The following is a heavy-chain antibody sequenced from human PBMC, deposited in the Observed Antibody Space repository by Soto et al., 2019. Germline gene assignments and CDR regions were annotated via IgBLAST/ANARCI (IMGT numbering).Heavy chain of an antibody. D-gene: IGHD3-10*01. CDR1: GGSITSYY. V-gene: IGHV4-4*07. J-gene: IGHJ4*02. CDR2: IYTSGST. Sequence: SETLSLTCTVSGGSITSYYWTWIRQPAGKGLEWIGRIYTSGSTNYNPSLKSRVTMSLDTSKNQFSLKLSSVTAADTAVYYCARGASFTSPDYWGQGTLVTVSS. CDR3: ARGASFTSPDY.